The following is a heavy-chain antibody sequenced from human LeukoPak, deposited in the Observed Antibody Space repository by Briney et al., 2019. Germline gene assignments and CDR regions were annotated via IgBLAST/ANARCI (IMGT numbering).Heavy chain of an antibody. CDR3: ARGGYSSQPWYFDY. V-gene: IGHV1-69*05. J-gene: IGHJ4*02. CDR1: GGTFSSYA. Sequence: ASVKVSCKASGGTFSSYAISWVRQAPGQGLEWMGGIIPIFGTANYAQKFQGRVTITTDESTSTAYMELSSLRSEDTAVYYCARGGYSSQPWYFDYWGQGTLVTVSS. CDR2: IIPIFGTA. D-gene: IGHD6-13*01.